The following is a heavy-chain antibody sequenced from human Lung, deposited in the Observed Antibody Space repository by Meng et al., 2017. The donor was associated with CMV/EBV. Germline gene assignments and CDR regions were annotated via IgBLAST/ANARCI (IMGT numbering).Heavy chain of an antibody. V-gene: IGHV3-30-3*02. D-gene: IGHD1-1*01. J-gene: IGHJ6*02. CDR2: ISYDGKDK. CDR3: AKNYNPNPLYYCGVDV. Sequence: GESLKISYEASGFTFSRFSLHWVHQAPGKGLEWVAVISYDGKDKHYADSVKGQFTISRDNYKSTLYLQMNSLRPEDTAVYYCAKNYNPNPLYYCGVDVWGRGXTVTFSS. CDR1: GFTFSRFS.